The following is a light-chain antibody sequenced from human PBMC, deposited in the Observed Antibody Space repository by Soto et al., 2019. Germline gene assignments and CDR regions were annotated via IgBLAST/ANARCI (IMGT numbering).Light chain of an antibody. CDR2: GAS. Sequence: ELVLTQSPDTLSWSPGESATLSCRASQTVVRKYLPWHQQKTRQTPRLLSYGASTRATGIPDGFTTSRSGTDFTLTISRLETEEVAGYYCQQKGTSPITVGQGKRLE. J-gene: IGKJ5*01. CDR1: QTVVRKY. V-gene: IGKV3-20*01. CDR3: QQKGTSPIT.